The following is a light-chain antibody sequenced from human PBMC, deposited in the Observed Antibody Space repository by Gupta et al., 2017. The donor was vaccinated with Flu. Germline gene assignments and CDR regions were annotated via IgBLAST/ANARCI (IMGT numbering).Light chain of an antibody. CDR2: KAS. J-gene: IGKJ2*01. Sequence: AALVQPASSARSTSQCRANKNVSSYLDWFQQRPGQAPRLLIYKASNRDTGVPDRFSGSGSGTEFTLDISSVEAEDVGVYYCKQRRSWPFTFGQGTKVEI. CDR1: QCRANKNVSSY. CDR3: KQRRSWPFT. V-gene: IGKV2-30*01.